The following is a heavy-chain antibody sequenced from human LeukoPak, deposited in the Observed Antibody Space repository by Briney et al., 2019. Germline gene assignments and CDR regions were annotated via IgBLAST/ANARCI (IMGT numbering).Heavy chain of an antibody. CDR3: ARSLTGGNAFHYFDY. CDR2: IYPDDSET. CDR1: GYSFTSYW. D-gene: IGHD4-23*01. Sequence: GESLKISCKGSGYSFTSYWIGWVRQMPGKGLEWMGIIYPDDSETRYSPSFQGQVILSADKSTTTAYLQWSSLKASDFAMYYCARSLTGGNAFHYFDYWGQGTLVTVSS. J-gene: IGHJ4*02. V-gene: IGHV5-51*01.